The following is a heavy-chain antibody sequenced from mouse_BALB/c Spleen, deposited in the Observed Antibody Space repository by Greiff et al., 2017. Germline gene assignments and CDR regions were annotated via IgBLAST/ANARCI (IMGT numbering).Heavy chain of an antibody. D-gene: IGHD1-1*01. Sequence: EVQLQESGPGLVKPSQSLSLTCTVTGYSITSDYAWNWIRQFPGNKLEWMGYISYSGSTSYNPSLKSRISITRDTSKNQFFLQLNSVTTEDTATYYCAREGRITRAWFAYWGQGTLVTVSA. V-gene: IGHV3-2*02. CDR1: GYSITSDYA. CDR2: ISYSGST. CDR3: AREGRITRAWFAY. J-gene: IGHJ3*01.